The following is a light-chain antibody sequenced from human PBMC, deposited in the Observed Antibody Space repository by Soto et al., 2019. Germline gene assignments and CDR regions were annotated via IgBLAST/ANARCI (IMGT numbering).Light chain of an antibody. Sequence: DIQLTQSPSFLSASVGDRVTITCRVSQGISSYLAWYQQKPGKAPNLLIYTASTLQSGVPSRFSGSGSGTEFTLTISSLQPEDFATYYCQQHNSYPVTFGGGTKVEIK. CDR3: QQHNSYPVT. CDR2: TAS. J-gene: IGKJ4*01. CDR1: QGISSY. V-gene: IGKV1-9*01.